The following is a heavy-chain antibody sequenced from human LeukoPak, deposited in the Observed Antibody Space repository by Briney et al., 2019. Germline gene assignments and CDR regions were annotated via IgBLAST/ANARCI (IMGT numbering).Heavy chain of an antibody. J-gene: IGHJ4*02. CDR3: ARESGLGVISPYSDF. Sequence: GGSLRLSCAASGFTFRTCEMIWVRLAPGKGLEWVSYISGSGNKIYYADSVKGRFTISRDNARNSLYLQMNSLGVEDTALYYCARESGLGVISPYSDFWGQGTLVTVSP. D-gene: IGHD2-21*01. CDR2: ISGSGNKI. CDR1: GFTFRTCE. V-gene: IGHV3-48*03.